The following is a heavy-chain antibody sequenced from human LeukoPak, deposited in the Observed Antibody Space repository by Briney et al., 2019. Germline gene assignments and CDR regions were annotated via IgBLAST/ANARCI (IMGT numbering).Heavy chain of an antibody. CDR1: GFTFSSFA. V-gene: IGHV3-23*01. CDR2: ISGSGGST. D-gene: IGHD3-22*01. J-gene: IGHJ4*02. CDR3: ARENPSGYYNRPIDY. Sequence: GGSLRLSCAASGFTFSSFAMSWVRQAPGKGLDWVSTISGSGGSTYYADSVKGRFTISRDNSKNTLYLQMNSLRAEDTAIYYCARENPSGYYNRPIDYWGQGTLVTVSS.